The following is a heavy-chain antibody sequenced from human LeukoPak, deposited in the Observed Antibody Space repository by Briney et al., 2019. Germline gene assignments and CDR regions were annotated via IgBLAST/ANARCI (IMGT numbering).Heavy chain of an antibody. CDR1: GFTFSLYN. CDR2: ISASETSI. D-gene: IGHD6-19*01. Sequence: PGGSLRLSCAASGFTFSLYNMNWVRQAPGKGLEWVSQISASETSIKYADSVRGRFTISRDNVKNSVYLQMNSLRAEDTAIYYCVRDNLENQWLERSYWGQGTLVIVSS. J-gene: IGHJ4*02. V-gene: IGHV3-48*03. CDR3: VRDNLENQWLERSY.